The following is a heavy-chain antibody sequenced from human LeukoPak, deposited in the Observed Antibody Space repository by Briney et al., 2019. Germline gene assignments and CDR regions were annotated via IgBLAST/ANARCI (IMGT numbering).Heavy chain of an antibody. V-gene: IGHV3-7*03. Sequence: GGSLRLSCAASGFTFSNYWMSWVRQAPGKGLEWVANIKQDGSEKCYVDSVKGRFTISRDNAKSSLYLQMNSLRADDTAIYYCARNQQLGGHSYYYYGMDVWGQGTTVTVSS. D-gene: IGHD3-16*01. CDR2: IKQDGSEK. J-gene: IGHJ6*02. CDR3: ARNQQLGGHSYYYYGMDV. CDR1: GFTFSNYW.